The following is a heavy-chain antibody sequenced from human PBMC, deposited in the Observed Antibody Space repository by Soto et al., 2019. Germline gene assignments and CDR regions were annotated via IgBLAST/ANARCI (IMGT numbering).Heavy chain of an antibody. CDR2: IDPSDSYT. D-gene: IGHD1-1*01. Sequence: GESLKISRKGSGYSLTSFLISWVRQMPGEGLEWMGRIDPSDSYTNYSPSFRGHVTISADKSISTAYLQWSSLKASDTAMYYCAGERAKAYYYYYGMDVWGQGTTVTVSS. CDR1: GYSLTSFL. CDR3: AGERAKAYYYYYGMDV. V-gene: IGHV5-10-1*01. J-gene: IGHJ6*02.